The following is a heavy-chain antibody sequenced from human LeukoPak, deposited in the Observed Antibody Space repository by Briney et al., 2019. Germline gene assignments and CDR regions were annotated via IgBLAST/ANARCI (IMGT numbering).Heavy chain of an antibody. Sequence: GGSLRLSCAASGFTFSSYSMNWVRQAPGKGLEWVSSISSSSSYICYADSVKGRFTISRDNAKNSLYLQMNSLRAEDTAVYYCARWPRAARPGLSAWFDPWGQGTLVTVSS. CDR1: GFTFSSYS. CDR3: ARWPRAARPGLSAWFDP. J-gene: IGHJ5*02. CDR2: ISSSSSYI. V-gene: IGHV3-21*01. D-gene: IGHD6-6*01.